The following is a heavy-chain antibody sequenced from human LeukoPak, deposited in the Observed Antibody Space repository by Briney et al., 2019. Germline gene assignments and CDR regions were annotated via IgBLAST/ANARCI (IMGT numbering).Heavy chain of an antibody. CDR2: SYYSGST. CDR1: GGSISSGGYY. D-gene: IGHD2/OR15-2a*01. CDR3: ARAFEGKGAY. V-gene: IGHV4-31*02. J-gene: IGHJ4*02. Sequence: PSETLPLTCTVSGGSISSGGYYWSWIRQHPGKGLEWIGYSYYSGSTNYNPSLKSRVTISLDTSKNQFSLKLTSVTAADTAVYYCARAFEGKGAYWGQGTLVTVSS.